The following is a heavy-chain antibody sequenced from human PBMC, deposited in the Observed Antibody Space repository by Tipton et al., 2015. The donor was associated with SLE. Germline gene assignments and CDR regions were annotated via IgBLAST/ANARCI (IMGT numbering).Heavy chain of an antibody. D-gene: IGHD1-26*01. CDR2: VYTNGSP. CDR1: GASITSGSYY. J-gene: IGHJ4*02. Sequence: TLSLTCNVSGASITSGSYYWSWIRQPAGKGLEWIGRVYTNGSPDYNPSLKRRVTISLDTSTNQFSLKMTSVTAADTAVYYCARGGGSYYDYWGQGTLVTVSS. V-gene: IGHV4-61*02. CDR3: ARGGGSYYDY.